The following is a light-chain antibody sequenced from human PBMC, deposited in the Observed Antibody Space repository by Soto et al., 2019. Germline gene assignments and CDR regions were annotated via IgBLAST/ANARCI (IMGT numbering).Light chain of an antibody. CDR2: GAS. V-gene: IGKV3-15*01. CDR1: QSVSSN. J-gene: IGKJ3*01. Sequence: EIVMTQSPATLSVSPGERATLSYRASQSVSSNLAWYQQKPGQAPRLLIYGASTRATGIPARFSGSGSGTEFTLTISSLQSEDFAVYYCQQYNNWPPPCTFGPGTKVDIK. CDR3: QQYNNWPPPCT.